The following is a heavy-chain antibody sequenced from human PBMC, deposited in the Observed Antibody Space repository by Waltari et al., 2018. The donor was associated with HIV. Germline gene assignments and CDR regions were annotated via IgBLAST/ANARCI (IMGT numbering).Heavy chain of an antibody. Sequence: QLHLQDSGPVLVKPWETLSLTCTVLVGPITISISYWGWIRQPPGKGLEWIGSIFYIGSTYYTPSLKSRVIISVDTSKNQFSVKLSYVTAADTAVYYCARMGQTDDILTGHHYWGQGTLVTVSS. CDR1: VGPITISISY. D-gene: IGHD3-9*01. V-gene: IGHV4-39*01. CDR2: IFYIGST. J-gene: IGHJ4*02. CDR3: ARMGQTDDILTGHHY.